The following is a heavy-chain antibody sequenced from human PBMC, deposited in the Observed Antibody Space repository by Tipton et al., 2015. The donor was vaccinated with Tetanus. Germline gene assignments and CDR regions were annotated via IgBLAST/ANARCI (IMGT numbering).Heavy chain of an antibody. J-gene: IGHJ6*02. V-gene: IGHV1-69*06. CDR2: IIPIFGTI. D-gene: IGHD4-11*01. CDR1: GGSFSTYI. Sequence: QVQLVQSGAEVKKPGSSVKVSCKTSGGSFSTYITSWVRQAPGQGLEWMGGIIPIFGTITYAQKFKGRVTITADRSTSTAYMELNSLRSEDTAVYYCARGPTVTTAHYYYGMDVWGQGTTVTVSS. CDR3: ARGPTVTTAHYYYGMDV.